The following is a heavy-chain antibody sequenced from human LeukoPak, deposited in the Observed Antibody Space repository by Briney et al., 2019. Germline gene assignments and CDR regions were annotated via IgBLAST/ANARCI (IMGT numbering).Heavy chain of an antibody. CDR1: GYTFTGYY. Sequence: ASVKVSCMASGYTFTGYYMHWVRQAPGQGLEWMGWINPNSGGTNYAQKFQGRVTMTRDTSISTAYMELSRLRSYDTAVYYCARTWGFWSGYYDYWGQGTLVTVSS. CDR3: ARTWGFWSGYYDY. J-gene: IGHJ4*02. D-gene: IGHD3-3*01. V-gene: IGHV1-2*02. CDR2: INPNSGGT.